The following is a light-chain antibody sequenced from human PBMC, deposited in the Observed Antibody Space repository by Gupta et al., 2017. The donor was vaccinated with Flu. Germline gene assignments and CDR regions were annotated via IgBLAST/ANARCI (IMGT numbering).Light chain of an antibody. CDR2: DVS. CDR3: CSFAGSNSLL. CDR1: NSDVGGYNY. V-gene: IGLV2-11*03. Sequence: CTGTNSDVGGYNYVSWYQQHAGKARNLMIYDVSRGPSGVPDSFSGSKSGNTASLTISGRKKEEEAEYYCCSFAGSNSLLFGGGTESTVL. J-gene: IGLJ3*02.